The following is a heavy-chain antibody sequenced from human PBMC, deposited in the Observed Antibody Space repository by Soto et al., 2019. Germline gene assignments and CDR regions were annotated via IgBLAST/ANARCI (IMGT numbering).Heavy chain of an antibody. CDR2: ISGSGGST. CDR1: GFTFSSYA. V-gene: IGHV3-23*01. Sequence: EVQLLESGGGLVQPGGSLRLSCAASGFTFSSYAMSWVRQAPGKGLEWVSAISGSGGSTYAADSVKGRFTISRDNSKNTLYLQMNSLMAEDTAVYYCAKFLNLIVGVSYGMDVWGQGTTVTVSS. CDR3: AKFLNLIVGVSYGMDV. J-gene: IGHJ6*02. D-gene: IGHD1-26*01.